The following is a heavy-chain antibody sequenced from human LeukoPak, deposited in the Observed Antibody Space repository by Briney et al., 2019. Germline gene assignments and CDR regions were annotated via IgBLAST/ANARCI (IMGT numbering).Heavy chain of an antibody. D-gene: IGHD3-3*01. CDR3: AREGTEKTYYDFWSGYYTLVNGMDV. CDR1: GFTFSSYA. V-gene: IGHV3-30-3*01. J-gene: IGHJ6*02. CDR2: MSSDGSKK. Sequence: QPEGSLRLSCAASGFTFSSYAMHWVRQTPGKGLEWVAVMSSDGSKKYYADSVKGRFTISRDNAKNSLYLQMNSLRAEDTAVYYCAREGTEKTYYDFWSGYYTLVNGMDVWGQGTTVTVSS.